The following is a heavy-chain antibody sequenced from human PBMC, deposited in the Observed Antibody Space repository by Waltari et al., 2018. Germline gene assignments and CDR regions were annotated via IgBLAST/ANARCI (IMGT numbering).Heavy chain of an antibody. D-gene: IGHD3-22*01. V-gene: IGHV4-31*03. CDR2: IYYSGST. CDR3: AREGDSSDDAFDI. Sequence: QVQLQESGPGLVKPSQTLSRTCTVSGGSISSGRFYWSWIRQHPGKGLEWIGYIYYSGSTYYNPSLKSRVTISVDTSKNQFSLKLSSVTAADTAVYYCAREGDSSDDAFDIWGQGTMVTVSS. CDR1: GGSISSGRFY. J-gene: IGHJ3*02.